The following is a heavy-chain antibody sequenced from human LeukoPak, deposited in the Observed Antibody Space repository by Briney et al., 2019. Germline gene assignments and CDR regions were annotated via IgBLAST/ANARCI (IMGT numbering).Heavy chain of an antibody. CDR2: IYPGDSDT. CDR1: GYSFTNYW. CDR3: ARQSGSGGGNFDY. Sequence: KPGESLKISCQGSGYSFTNYWIAWVRQMPGKGLEWMGIIYPGDSDTRYSPSFQGHGTISADKSISTAYPQWSSLKASDTAMYYCARQSGSGGGNFDYWGQGTLVTVSS. J-gene: IGHJ4*02. D-gene: IGHD2-15*01. V-gene: IGHV5-51*01.